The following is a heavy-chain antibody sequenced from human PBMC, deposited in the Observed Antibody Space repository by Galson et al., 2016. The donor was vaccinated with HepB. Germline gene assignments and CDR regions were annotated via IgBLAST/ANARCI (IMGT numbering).Heavy chain of an antibody. V-gene: IGHV3-23*01. CDR3: VQGSTAPAV. CDR1: GFTFSSYS. J-gene: IGHJ6*04. CDR2: ISRSGDST. Sequence: SLRLSCAASGFTFSSYSMTWVRQAPGKGLEVVSSISRSGDSTDYADSVKGRFTISRDNSKNTLSLHMNSLTADDTAIYYCVQGSTAPAVWGKGTTVTVSS. D-gene: IGHD2-2*01.